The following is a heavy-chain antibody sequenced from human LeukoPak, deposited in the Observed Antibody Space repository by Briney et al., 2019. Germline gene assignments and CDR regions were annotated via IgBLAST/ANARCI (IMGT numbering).Heavy chain of an antibody. V-gene: IGHV4-30-4*01. Sequence: PSETLSLTCSVSGGSISSGDYYWSWIRQSPGKGLEWLGNIYHNGFSDNNPSLKSRVTMSVDTSKNQFSLSLSSVTGADTAVYYCARGAYFESGGRYNYYGLDVWGPGATVTVSS. D-gene: IGHD2-15*01. CDR3: ARGAYFESGGRYNYYGLDV. CDR2: IYHNGFS. J-gene: IGHJ6*02. CDR1: GGSISSGDYY.